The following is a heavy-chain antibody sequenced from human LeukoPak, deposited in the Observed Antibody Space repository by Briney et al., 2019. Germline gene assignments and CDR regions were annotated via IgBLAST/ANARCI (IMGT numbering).Heavy chain of an antibody. D-gene: IGHD3-22*01. Sequence: SETLSLTCAVYGGSFSGYYWSWIRQPPGKGLEWIGEINHSGSTNYNPSLKSRVTISVGTSKNQFSLKLSSVTAADTAVYYCARHPRITMIVVAHFDYWGQGTLVTVSS. CDR3: ARHPRITMIVVAHFDY. V-gene: IGHV4-34*01. CDR2: INHSGST. J-gene: IGHJ4*02. CDR1: GGSFSGYY.